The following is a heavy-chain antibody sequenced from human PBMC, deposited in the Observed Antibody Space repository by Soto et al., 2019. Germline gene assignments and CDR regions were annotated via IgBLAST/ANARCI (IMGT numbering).Heavy chain of an antibody. CDR2: ISGSGGST. CDR1: GFTFSSYA. CDR3: AKRVGITIFGVVILPHDY. Sequence: GGSLRLSCAASGFTFSSYAMSWFRQAPGKGLEWVSAISGSGGSTYYADSVKGRFTISRDNSKNTLYLQMNSLRAEDTAVYYCAKRVGITIFGVVILPHDYWGQGTLVTAPQ. D-gene: IGHD3-3*01. J-gene: IGHJ4*02. V-gene: IGHV3-23*01.